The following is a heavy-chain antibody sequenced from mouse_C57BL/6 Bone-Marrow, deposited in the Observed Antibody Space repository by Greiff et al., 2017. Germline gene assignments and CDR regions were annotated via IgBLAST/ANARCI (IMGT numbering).Heavy chain of an antibody. CDR3: ARSHYYDSSGWYFDV. J-gene: IGHJ1*03. Sequence: QVQLQQPGAELVRPGSSVKLSCKASGYTFTSYWMHWVKQRPIQGLEWIGNIDPSDSETHYNQKFKDKATLTVNKSSSTAYMQLSSLTSKDTAVYYCARSHYYDSSGWYFDVWGTGTTVTVSS. D-gene: IGHD1-1*01. CDR1: GYTFTSYW. CDR2: IDPSDSET. V-gene: IGHV1-52*01.